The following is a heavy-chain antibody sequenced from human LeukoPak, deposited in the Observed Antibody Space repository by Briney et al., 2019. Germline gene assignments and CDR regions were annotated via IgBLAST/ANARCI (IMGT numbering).Heavy chain of an antibody. J-gene: IGHJ3*01. Sequence: SGGSLRLSCAASGFTFSSYAMHWVRQAPGKGPEYVSAINANGGSTFYADSVKGRFTISRDNSKNTLYLQMGGLRAEDMAVYYCAREISPGAFDVWGQGTMVAVSS. CDR3: AREISPGAFDV. CDR2: INANGGST. V-gene: IGHV3-64*02. CDR1: GFTFSSYA.